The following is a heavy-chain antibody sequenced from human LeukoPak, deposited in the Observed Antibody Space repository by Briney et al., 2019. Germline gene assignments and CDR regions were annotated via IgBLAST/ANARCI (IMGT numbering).Heavy chain of an antibody. J-gene: IGHJ6*03. CDR1: GGSFSGYY. V-gene: IGHV4-34*01. CDR2: INHSGST. Sequence: TTSETLSLTCAVYGGSFSGYYWSWIRQPPGKGLEWIGEINHSGSTNYNPSLKSRVTISVDTSKNQFSLKLSSVTAADTAVYYCARGVGPYYYYYYMDVWGKGTTVTVSS. CDR3: ARGVGPYYYYYYMDV.